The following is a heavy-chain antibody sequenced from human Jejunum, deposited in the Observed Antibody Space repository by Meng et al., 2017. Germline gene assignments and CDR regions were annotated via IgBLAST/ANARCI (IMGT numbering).Heavy chain of an antibody. CDR3: ARMDSAFHYFDY. CDR1: GGSINSDGYT. CDR2: IYHTGSP. V-gene: IGHV4-30-2*01. D-gene: IGHD2-2*03. Sequence: QVQLQESGPGLVKPSQTLSLTCAVSGGSINSDGYTWSWIRQPPGKGLEWIGYIYHTGSPYYNPSLKSRLTRSVDRSENQFSLKLSSVTAADTAVYYCARMDSAFHYFDYWGQGTLVTVSS. J-gene: IGHJ4*02.